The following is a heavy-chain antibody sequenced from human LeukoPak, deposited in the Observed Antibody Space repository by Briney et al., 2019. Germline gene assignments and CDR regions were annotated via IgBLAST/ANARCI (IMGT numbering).Heavy chain of an antibody. CDR3: ARDTGSSPGDY. CDR2: ISTYNGDT. V-gene: IGHV1-18*01. Sequence: ASVKVSCKASGYTFTSYGITWVRQAPGQGLEWMGWISTYNGDTNYAQNLQGRVTMTTDTSTSTAYMDLRSLRSDDTAVYYCARDTGSSPGDYWGQGTLVTVSS. CDR1: GYTFTSYG. D-gene: IGHD1-26*01. J-gene: IGHJ4*02.